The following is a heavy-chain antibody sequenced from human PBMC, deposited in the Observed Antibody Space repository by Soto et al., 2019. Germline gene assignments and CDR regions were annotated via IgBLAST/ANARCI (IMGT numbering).Heavy chain of an antibody. CDR3: AIHPYDFWSGYRDYYYYYGVDV. Sequence: GESLKISCKGSGYSFTSYWIGWVRQMPGKGLEWMGIIYPGDSDTRYSPSFQGQVTISADKSISTAYLQWSSLKASDTAMYYCAIHPYDFWSGYRDYYYYYGVDVWGQGTTVTSP. J-gene: IGHJ6*02. V-gene: IGHV5-51*01. CDR1: GYSFTSYW. D-gene: IGHD3-3*01. CDR2: IYPGDSDT.